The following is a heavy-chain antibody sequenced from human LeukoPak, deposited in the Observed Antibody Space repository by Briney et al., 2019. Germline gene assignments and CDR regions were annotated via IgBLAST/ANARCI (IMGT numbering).Heavy chain of an antibody. CDR1: GFTFNSYT. CDR2: ISSSGGGT. Sequence: GGSLRLSCAASGFTFNSYTMTWVRRAPGKGLEWVSAISSSGGGTYFAASLKGRFAISRDNPKNTLYLQMYSLRAEDTAVYYCAKVTQGAFEIWGQGTMVTVSS. V-gene: IGHV3-23*01. CDR3: AKVTQGAFEI. J-gene: IGHJ3*02.